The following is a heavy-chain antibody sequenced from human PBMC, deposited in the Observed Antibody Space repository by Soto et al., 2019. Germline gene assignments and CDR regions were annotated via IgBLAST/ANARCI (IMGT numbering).Heavy chain of an antibody. V-gene: IGHV2-5*01. CDR2: IYWNDVK. J-gene: IGHJ4*02. Sequence: SGPTLVNPTQTLTLTCTFSGFSLTTSGVGVGWIRQPPGKALEWLALIYWNDVKRYSPSLKSRLTITKDTSKNQVVLTVTNMDPVDTATYSCAHSDIYNSTWFYFDQWGQGTLVTVSS. D-gene: IGHD6-13*01. CDR3: AHSDIYNSTWFYFDQ. CDR1: GFSLTTSGVG.